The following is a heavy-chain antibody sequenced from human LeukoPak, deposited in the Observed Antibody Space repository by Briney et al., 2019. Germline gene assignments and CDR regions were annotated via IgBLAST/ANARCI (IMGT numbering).Heavy chain of an antibody. CDR3: VVASDALDL. CDR2: IDSDGRTT. J-gene: IGHJ3*01. D-gene: IGHD5-12*01. V-gene: IGHV3-74*01. CDR1: GFTFSIYW. Sequence: SGGSLRLSCAASGFTFSIYWMSWVRQAPGKGLVWVSRIDSDGRTTDYADSLRGRFIISRDNSKNTLYLQMNSLKADDTAIYYCVVASDALDLWGQGTTVTVSS.